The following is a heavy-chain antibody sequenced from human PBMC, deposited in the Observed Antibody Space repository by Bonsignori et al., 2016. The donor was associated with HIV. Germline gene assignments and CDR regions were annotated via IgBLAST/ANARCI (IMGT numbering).Heavy chain of an antibody. J-gene: IGHJ4*02. CDR2: TIPHLGRT. V-gene: IGHV1-69*04. CDR3: AGTDY. Sequence: VRLVQSGAEVKKPGSSVKVSCKTSGGRFSSLGISWVRQARGQGFEWMGGTIPHLGRTFYAQKFQDRLLISADKSTNTVYMEMSGLRSEDSAVYYCAGTDYWGQGTLVTVSS. CDR1: GGRFSSLG.